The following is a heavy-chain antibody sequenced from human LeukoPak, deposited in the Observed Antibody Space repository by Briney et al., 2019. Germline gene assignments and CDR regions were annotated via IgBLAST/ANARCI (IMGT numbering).Heavy chain of an antibody. CDR2: INHSGST. D-gene: IGHD4-17*01. Sequence: SSETLSLTCAVYGGSFSGYYWSWIRQPPGKGLEWIGEINHSGSTNHNPSLKSRVTISVDTSKNQFSLKLSSVTAADTAVYYCARAPNYYGAGYWGQGTLVTVSS. V-gene: IGHV4-34*01. CDR3: ARAPNYYGAGY. CDR1: GGSFSGYY. J-gene: IGHJ4*02.